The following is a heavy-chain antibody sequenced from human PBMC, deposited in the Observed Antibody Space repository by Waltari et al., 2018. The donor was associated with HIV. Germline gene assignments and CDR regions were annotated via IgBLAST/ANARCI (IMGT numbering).Heavy chain of an antibody. CDR2: INHSGST. Sequence: QVQLQQWGAGLLKPSETLSLTCAVYGGSFSGYYWSWIRQPPGKGLEWIGEINHSGSTNYNPSLKSRVTISVDTSKNQFSLKLSSVTAADTAVYYCARLLLGAATVPGGGAFDIWGQGTMVTVSS. CDR3: ARLLLGAATVPGGGAFDI. J-gene: IGHJ3*02. CDR1: GGSFSGYY. D-gene: IGHD4-17*01. V-gene: IGHV4-34*01.